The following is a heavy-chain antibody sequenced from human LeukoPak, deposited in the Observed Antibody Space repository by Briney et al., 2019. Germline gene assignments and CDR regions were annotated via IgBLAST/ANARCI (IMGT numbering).Heavy chain of an antibody. D-gene: IGHD1-20*01. J-gene: IGHJ4*02. CDR2: INHSGST. V-gene: IGHV4-34*01. Sequence: PSETLSLTCAVYGGSFSGYYWSWIREPPGKGLEWIGEINHSGSTNYNPSLKSRVTISVDTSKNQFSLKLSSVTAADTAVYYCAKVAYNWISYGPFDYWGQGTLVTVSS. CDR3: AKVAYNWISYGPFDY. CDR1: GGSFSGYY.